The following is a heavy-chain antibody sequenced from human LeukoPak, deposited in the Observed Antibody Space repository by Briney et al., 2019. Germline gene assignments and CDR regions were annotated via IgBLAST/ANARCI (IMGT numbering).Heavy chain of an antibody. CDR3: ARDREGGSYNWFDP. CDR1: GGSISSYY. J-gene: IGHJ5*02. V-gene: IGHV4-59*12. CDR2: IYYSGST. Sequence: SETLSLTCTVSGGSISSYYWSWIRQPPGKGLEWIGYIYYSGSTNYNPSLKSRVTISVDTSKNQFSLKLSSVTAADTAVYYCARDREGGSYNWFDPWGQGTLVTVSS. D-gene: IGHD3-16*01.